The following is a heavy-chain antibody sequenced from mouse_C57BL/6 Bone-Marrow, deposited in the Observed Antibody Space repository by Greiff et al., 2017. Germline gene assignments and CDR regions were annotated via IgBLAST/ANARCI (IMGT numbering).Heavy chain of an antibody. V-gene: IGHV14-4*01. J-gene: IGHJ3*01. Sequence: EVQLQESGAELVRPGASVKLSCTASGFNIKDDYMHWVKQRPEQGLEWIGWIDPENGDTEYASKFQGKATITADTSSNTAYLQLSSLTSEDTAVYYCTTNYGNYDWFAYWGQGTLVTVSA. CDR3: TTNYGNYDWFAY. D-gene: IGHD2-1*01. CDR2: IDPENGDT. CDR1: GFNIKDDY.